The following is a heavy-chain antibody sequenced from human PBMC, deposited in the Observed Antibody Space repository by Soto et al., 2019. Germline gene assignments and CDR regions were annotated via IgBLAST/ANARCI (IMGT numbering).Heavy chain of an antibody. J-gene: IGHJ4*02. CDR3: ARDVHGSGSYTVDY. CDR2: ISSSSSTI. Sequence: GGSLRLSCAASGFTFRNYGMNWVRQAPGKGLEWVSYISSSSSTIYYADSVKGRFTISRDNAKNSLYLQMNSLRAEDTAVYYCARDVHGSGSYTVDYWGQGTLVTVSS. CDR1: GFTFRNYG. V-gene: IGHV3-48*01. D-gene: IGHD3-10*01.